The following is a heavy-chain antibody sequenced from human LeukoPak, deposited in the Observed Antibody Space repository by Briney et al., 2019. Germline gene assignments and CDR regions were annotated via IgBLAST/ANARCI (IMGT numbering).Heavy chain of an antibody. V-gene: IGHV1-46*01. CDR1: GYTFTAYF. D-gene: IGHD5/OR15-5a*01. J-gene: IGHJ4*02. CDR2: INPSGDTT. CDR3: AGSFYDLLVYFDY. Sequence: ASVKVSCKASGYTFTAYFMHWVRQAPGQGLEWMGVINPSGDTTTYAQKFQGRVTMTRDMSTSTVYMELSSLRSEDTAVYYCAGSFYDLLVYFDYWGQGTLVTVSS.